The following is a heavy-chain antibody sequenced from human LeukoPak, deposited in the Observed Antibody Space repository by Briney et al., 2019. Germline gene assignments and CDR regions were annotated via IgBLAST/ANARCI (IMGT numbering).Heavy chain of an antibody. CDR2: IYYSGST. CDR1: GGSISSYY. CDR3: ARGQQPIDY. D-gene: IGHD6-13*01. J-gene: IGHJ4*02. Sequence: SETLSLTCTVTGGSISSYYWSWIRQPPGKGLEWIGYIYYSGSTNYNPSLKSRVTISVDTSKNQFSLKLSSVTAADTAVYYCARGQQPIDYWGQGTLVTVSS. V-gene: IGHV4-59*01.